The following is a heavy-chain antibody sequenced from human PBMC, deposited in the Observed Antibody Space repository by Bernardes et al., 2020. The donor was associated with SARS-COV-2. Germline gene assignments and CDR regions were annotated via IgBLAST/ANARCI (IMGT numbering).Heavy chain of an antibody. Sequence: SETLSLTCAVSGYSISSGYYWGWIRQPPGKGLEWIGRIYHSGSTYYNPSLKSRVTIAVDTSKNQFSLKLSSVTAADTALYYCARDGSSWVDFYYGMDVWGQGTTVTVSS. CDR2: IYHSGST. CDR3: ARDGSSWVDFYYGMDV. CDR1: GYSISSGYY. V-gene: IGHV4-38-2*02. D-gene: IGHD6-13*01. J-gene: IGHJ6*02.